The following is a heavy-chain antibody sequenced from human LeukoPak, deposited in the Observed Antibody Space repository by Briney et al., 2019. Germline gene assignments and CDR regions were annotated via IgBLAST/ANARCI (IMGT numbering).Heavy chain of an antibody. CDR3: ATINTIFGVVTSYYFDY. Sequence: ASVKVSCKASGYTFTSYGISWVRQAPGQGLEWMGWISAYNGNTNYAQKYQGRVTMTTDTSTSTAYMEVRNLRSDDTAIYYCATINTIFGVVTSYYFDYWGQGTLVTVSS. J-gene: IGHJ4*02. CDR2: ISAYNGNT. V-gene: IGHV1-18*01. CDR1: GYTFTSYG. D-gene: IGHD3-3*01.